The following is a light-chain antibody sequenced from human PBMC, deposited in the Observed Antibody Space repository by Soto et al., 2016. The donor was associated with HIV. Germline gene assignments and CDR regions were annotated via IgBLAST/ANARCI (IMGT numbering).Light chain of an antibody. Sequence: DIQMTQSPSTLSASVGDRVTITCRASQSINSWLAWYQQKAGKAPKLLIYKASSLESGVPSRFSGSGSGTEFTLTISSLQPEDFATYSCQQYYTTPWTFGQGTKVEIK. V-gene: IGKV1-5*03. CDR3: QQYYTTPWT. CDR1: QSINSW. CDR2: KAS. J-gene: IGKJ1*01.